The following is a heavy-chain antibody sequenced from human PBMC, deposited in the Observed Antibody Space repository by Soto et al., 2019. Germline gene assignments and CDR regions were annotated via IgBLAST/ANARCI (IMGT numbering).Heavy chain of an antibody. V-gene: IGHV3-23*01. D-gene: IGHD3-10*01. CDR1: GFTFSSYA. CDR2: ISGSGGST. CDR3: AKERSRFGELPAYFGY. Sequence: GGSLRLSCAASGFTFSSYAMSWVRQAPGKGLEWVSAISGSGGSTYYADSVKGRFTISRDNSKNKLYLQMNSLRAEDTAVYYCAKERSRFGELPAYFGYWGQGTLVTVSS. J-gene: IGHJ4*02.